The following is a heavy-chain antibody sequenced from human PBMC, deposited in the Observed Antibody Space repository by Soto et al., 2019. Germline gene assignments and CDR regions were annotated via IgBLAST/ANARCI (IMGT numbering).Heavy chain of an antibody. J-gene: IGHJ4*02. Sequence: ESGPTLVNPTQTLTLTCTFSGISLSTSGMGVGWIGRPPGKALEWLALVYWDDDKRYSPSLKSRITITKDTYKNQVVLTMTYMDPVDTATYYYAHMIEGAFFDHGGQGTLVTVSS. V-gene: IGHV2-5*02. CDR3: AHMIEGAFFDH. CDR2: VYWDDDK. CDR1: GISLSTSGMG. D-gene: IGHD2-21*01.